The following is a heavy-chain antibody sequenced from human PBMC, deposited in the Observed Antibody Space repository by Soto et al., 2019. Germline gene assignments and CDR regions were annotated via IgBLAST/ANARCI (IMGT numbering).Heavy chain of an antibody. CDR2: ISGSGGST. D-gene: IGHD3-22*01. V-gene: IGHV3-23*01. J-gene: IGHJ4*02. CDR1: GFTFSSYA. Sequence: GGSLRLSCAASGFTFSSYAMSWVRQAPGKGLEWVSAISGSGGSTYYADSVKGRFTISRDNSKNTLYLQMNSLRAEDTAVYYCAKVVSPSFRWLLPYTEQTNHFDYWGQGTLVTVSS. CDR3: AKVVSPSFRWLLPYTEQTNHFDY.